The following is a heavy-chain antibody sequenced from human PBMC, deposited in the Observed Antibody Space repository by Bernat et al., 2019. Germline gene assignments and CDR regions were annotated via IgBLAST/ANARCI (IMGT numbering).Heavy chain of an antibody. CDR3: ARYQPGTMFGD. J-gene: IGHJ1*01. Sequence: QLQLQESGPGLVKPSETLSLTCTVSITSSHYWVWIRQPPGKGLEWIGSINYSGTTDYNPSLKSRVIISVDTSRNQFSLKLNSVTAADTAIYYCARYQPGTMFGDWGQGTLVTVSS. V-gene: IGHV4-39*01. CDR2: INYSGTT. CDR1: ITSSHY. D-gene: IGHD3-10*02.